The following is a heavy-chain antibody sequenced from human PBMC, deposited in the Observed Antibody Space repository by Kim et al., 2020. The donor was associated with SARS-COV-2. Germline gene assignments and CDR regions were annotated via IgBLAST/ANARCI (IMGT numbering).Heavy chain of an antibody. CDR1: GFTFTSSA. V-gene: IGHV1-58*01. CDR3: AADEGSSWYVGFDP. CDR2: IVVGSGNT. D-gene: IGHD6-13*01. Sequence: SVKVSCKASGFTFTSSAVQWVRQARGQRLEWIGWIVVGSGNTNYAQKFQERVTITRDMSTSTAYMELSSLRSEDTAVYYCAADEGSSWYVGFDPWGQGTLVTVSS. J-gene: IGHJ5*02.